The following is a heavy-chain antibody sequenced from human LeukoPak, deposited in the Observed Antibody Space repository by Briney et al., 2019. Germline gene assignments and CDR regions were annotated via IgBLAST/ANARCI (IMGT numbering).Heavy chain of an antibody. CDR2: INPNSGAT. CDR1: GYTLTGYY. J-gene: IGHJ4*02. CDR3: ARDQGGRYHDY. Sequence: ASVKVSCKASGYTLTGYYTHWVRQAPGQGLEWMGWINPNSGATNYAQKFQGRVTVTRDTSIGTAYMELSRLRSDDTAVYYCARDQGGRYHDYWGQGTLVTVSS. V-gene: IGHV1-2*02. D-gene: IGHD2-2*01.